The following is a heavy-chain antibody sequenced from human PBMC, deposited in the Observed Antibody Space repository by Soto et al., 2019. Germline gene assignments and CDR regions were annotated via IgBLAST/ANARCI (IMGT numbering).Heavy chain of an antibody. CDR3: ARGLADTIFGVPKMGNWFDP. CDR2: INPNSGGT. V-gene: IGHV1-2*04. J-gene: IGHJ5*02. CDR1: GYTFTGYY. D-gene: IGHD3-3*01. Sequence: ASVKVSCKASGYTFTGYYMHWVRQAPGQGLEWMGWINPNSGGTNYAQKFQGWVTMTRDTSISTAYMELSRLRSDDTAVYYCARGLADTIFGVPKMGNWFDPWGQGTLVTVSS.